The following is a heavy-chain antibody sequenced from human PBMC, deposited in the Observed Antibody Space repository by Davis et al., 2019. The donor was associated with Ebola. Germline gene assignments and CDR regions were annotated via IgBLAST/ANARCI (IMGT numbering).Heavy chain of an antibody. D-gene: IGHD6-19*01. CDR2: INPSGGST. V-gene: IGHV1-46*01. CDR1: GFTFSSYA. CDR3: ARGKTVAGTRGLSWFDP. J-gene: IGHJ5*02. Sequence: MPGGSLRLSCAASGFTFSSYAMHWVRQAPGQGLEWMGIINPSGGSTSYAQTFRDRVTITRDTSASTSYMELSSLRSEDTAVFYCARGKTVAGTRGLSWFDPWGPGTLVTVSS.